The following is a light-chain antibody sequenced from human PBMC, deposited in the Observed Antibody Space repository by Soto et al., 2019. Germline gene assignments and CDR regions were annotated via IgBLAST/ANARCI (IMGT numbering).Light chain of an antibody. CDR3: QQYDNLPLT. Sequence: DIQMPQSPSSLPASVGDRVTITCQASQDIKNYLNWYHQKSGKAPKLLIYDASDLETGVPSRFSGSGSGTDFTFTINSLQPEDIATYYCQQYDNLPLTFGGGTKVDIK. CDR1: QDIKNY. V-gene: IGKV1-33*01. J-gene: IGKJ4*01. CDR2: DAS.